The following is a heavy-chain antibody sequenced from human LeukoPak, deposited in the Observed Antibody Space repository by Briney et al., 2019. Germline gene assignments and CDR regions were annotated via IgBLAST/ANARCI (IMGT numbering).Heavy chain of an antibody. CDR2: IYYSGST. V-gene: IGHV4-59*08. J-gene: IGHJ3*02. CDR1: GGSIRNYY. Sequence: TSETLSLTCTVSGGSIRNYYWSWIRQPPGKGLEWIGHIYYSGSTSYNPSLKSRVTISVDTSKNQFSLKLSSVTAADTAVYYCARFITAGGYDALDIWGQGTMVTVSS. D-gene: IGHD6-13*01. CDR3: ARFITAGGYDALDI.